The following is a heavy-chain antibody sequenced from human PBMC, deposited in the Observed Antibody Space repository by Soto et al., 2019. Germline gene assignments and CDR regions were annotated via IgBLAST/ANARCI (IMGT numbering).Heavy chain of an antibody. Sequence: SETLSLTCAVYGGPFSGYYWSWIRQPPGKGLEWIGEINHSGSTYYNPSLKSRVTISVDTSKNQFSLKLSSVTAADTAVYYCARDRGQLVPGYYFDYWGQGTLVTVSS. J-gene: IGHJ4*02. CDR2: INHSGST. D-gene: IGHD6-6*01. CDR3: ARDRGQLVPGYYFDY. CDR1: GGPFSGYY. V-gene: IGHV4-34*01.